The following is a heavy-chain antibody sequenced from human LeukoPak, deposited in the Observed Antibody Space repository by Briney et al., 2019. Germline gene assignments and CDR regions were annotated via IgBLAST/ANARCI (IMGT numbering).Heavy chain of an antibody. V-gene: IGHV3-30*02. CDR2: IRYDGSNK. Sequence: GGSLRLSCAASGFTFSSYSMNWVRQAPGKGLEWVAFIRYDGSNKYYADSVKGRFTISRDNSKNTLYLQMNSLRAEDTAVYYCARFLASWDRYYMDVWGKGTTVSVSS. J-gene: IGHJ6*03. CDR1: GFTFSSYS. CDR3: ARFLASWDRYYMDV. D-gene: IGHD2-2*01.